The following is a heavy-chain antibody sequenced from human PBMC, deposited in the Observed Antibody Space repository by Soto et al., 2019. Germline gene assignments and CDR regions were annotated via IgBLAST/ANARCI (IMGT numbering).Heavy chain of an antibody. CDR2: INAGNGNT. CDR3: ARASGSSYWYDP. Sequence: GASVKVSCKASGYTFTRYTIHWVRQAPGQRLEWMGWINAGNGNTKYPQKFQGRVTMTTDTSTNTAYMELRSLRSDDTAVYYCARASGSSYWYDPWGQGTLVTVSS. D-gene: IGHD1-26*01. J-gene: IGHJ5*02. V-gene: IGHV1-3*01. CDR1: GYTFTRYT.